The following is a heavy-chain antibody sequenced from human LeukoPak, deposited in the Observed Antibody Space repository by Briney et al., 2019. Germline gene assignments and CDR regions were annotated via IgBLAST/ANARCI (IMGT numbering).Heavy chain of an antibody. CDR3: ARGRKYSGSYGPSYYFDY. D-gene: IGHD1-26*01. V-gene: IGHV4-34*01. CDR1: GGSFSGYY. Sequence: PSETLSLTCAVYGGSFSGYYWSWIRQPPGKGLEWIGEINHSGSTNYNPSLKSRVTISVDTSENQFSLKLSSVTAADTAVYYCARGRKYSGSYGPSYYFDYWGQGTLVTVSS. CDR2: INHSGST. J-gene: IGHJ4*02.